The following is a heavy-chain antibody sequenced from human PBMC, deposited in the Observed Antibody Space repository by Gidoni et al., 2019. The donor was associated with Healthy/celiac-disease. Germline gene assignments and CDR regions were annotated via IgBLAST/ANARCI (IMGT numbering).Heavy chain of an antibody. V-gene: IGHV7-4-1*02. J-gene: IGHJ4*02. D-gene: IGHD2-15*01. CDR3: ARVGCSGGSCYSNDY. CDR2: INTNTVNP. Sequence: MNWVRQAPGQGLEWMGWINTNTVNPTYAQGFTGRFVFSLDTSVSTAYLQISSLKAEDTAVYYCARVGCSGGSCYSNDYWGQGTLVTVSS.